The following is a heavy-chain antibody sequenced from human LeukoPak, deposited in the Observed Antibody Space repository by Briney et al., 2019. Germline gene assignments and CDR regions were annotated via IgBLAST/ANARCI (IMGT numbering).Heavy chain of an antibody. V-gene: IGHV1-69*05. CDR2: IIPFFGPA. CDR1: GGTFSSNA. J-gene: IGHJ5*02. CDR3: ARDLRGYCSSTSCLRVNWFDP. D-gene: IGHD2-2*01. Sequence: SVKVSCKASGGTFSSNAISWFRKPPGQGLEWMGRIIPFFGPANYAQKFQGRVTITTDESTSTAYMELSSLRSEDTAVYYCARDLRGYCSSTSCLRVNWFDPWGQGTLVTVSS.